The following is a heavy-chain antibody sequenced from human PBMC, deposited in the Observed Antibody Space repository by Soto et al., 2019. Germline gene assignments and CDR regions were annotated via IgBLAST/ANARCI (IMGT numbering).Heavy chain of an antibody. V-gene: IGHV1-69*12. Sequence: QVQLVQSGAEVKKPGSSVKVSCKASGGTFSSYAICWVRQVRGQGLEWMGGIIPIFGTANYAQKFQGRVTITADESTSTAYMERSSLRSEDKVVYYCARVTYIGAAMVGYFDYWGQGTLVTVSS. CDR3: ARVTYIGAAMVGYFDY. D-gene: IGHD5-18*01. J-gene: IGHJ4*02. CDR2: IIPIFGTA. CDR1: GGTFSSYA.